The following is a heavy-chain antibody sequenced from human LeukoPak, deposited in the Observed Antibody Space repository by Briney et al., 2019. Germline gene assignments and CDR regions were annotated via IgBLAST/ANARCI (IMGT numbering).Heavy chain of an antibody. CDR2: IIPILGIA. CDR1: GGTFSSYT. J-gene: IGHJ4*02. V-gene: IGHV1-69*04. CDR3: AREPLGYSYGYRSY. Sequence: ASVKVSCKASGGTFSSYTISWVRQAPGQGLEWMGRIIPILGIANYAQKFQGRVRITADKSTSTAYMELSSLRSEDTAVYYCAREPLGYSYGYRSYWGQGTLVTVSS. D-gene: IGHD5-18*01.